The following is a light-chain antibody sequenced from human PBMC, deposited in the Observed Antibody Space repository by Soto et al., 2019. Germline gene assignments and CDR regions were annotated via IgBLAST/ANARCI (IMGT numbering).Light chain of an antibody. CDR3: CSYTSSTNYV. CDR1: TSDVSIYNY. J-gene: IGLJ1*01. CDR2: GVS. Sequence: SVLTQPASVSGSPGQSITISCTGTTSDVSIYNYVSWYQQHPGKAPKLMIYGVSNRPSGVSNRFSGAKSGHTASLTISGLQVEDEADYYCCSYTSSTNYVFGPGTKVNVL. V-gene: IGLV2-14*01.